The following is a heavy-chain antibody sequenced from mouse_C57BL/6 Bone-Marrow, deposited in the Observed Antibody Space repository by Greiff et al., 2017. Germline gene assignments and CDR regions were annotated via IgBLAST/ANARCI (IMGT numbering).Heavy chain of an antibody. Sequence: QVQLQQPGAELVKPGASVKMSCKASGYTFTSYWITWVKQRPGQGLVWIGDIYPGSGSTNYNEKFKSKATLTVDTSSSTAYMQLSSLTSEDSAVYYCARRQLRPLMDYWGQGTSVTVSS. D-gene: IGHD3-2*02. CDR3: ARRQLRPLMDY. CDR2: IYPGSGST. CDR1: GYTFTSYW. V-gene: IGHV1-55*01. J-gene: IGHJ4*01.